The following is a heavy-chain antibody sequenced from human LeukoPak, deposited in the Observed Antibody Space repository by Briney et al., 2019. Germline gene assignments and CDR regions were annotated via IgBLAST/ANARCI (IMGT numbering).Heavy chain of an antibody. J-gene: IGHJ4*02. V-gene: IGHV3-66*01. CDR3: ARGYSSDY. CDR2: IYSGGTT. D-gene: IGHD6-13*01. Sequence: GGSLRLSCAASGFTVSSNYMSWVRQAPGKGLEWVSVIYSGGTTYYADSVKGRFTISRDNSKNTLDLQMSSLRAEDTAVYYCARGYSSDYWGQGTLVTVSS. CDR1: GFTVSSNY.